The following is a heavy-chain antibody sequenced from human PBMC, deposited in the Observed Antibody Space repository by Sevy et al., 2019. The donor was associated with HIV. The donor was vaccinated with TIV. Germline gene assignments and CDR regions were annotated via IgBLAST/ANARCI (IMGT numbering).Heavy chain of an antibody. CDR3: ATSGTTGTTSHFNY. V-gene: IGHV1-69*13. CDR1: GGTFNNFG. D-gene: IGHD1-1*01. CDR2: IIPIFGTP. J-gene: IGHJ4*02. Sequence: ASVKVSCKASGGTFNNFGFHWVRQAPGQGLEWMGGIIPIFGTPNYAQQFQGRVTITADVSTSTAYMELSRLTSEYTAVYYCATSGTTGTTSHFNYWGQGTLFTVSS.